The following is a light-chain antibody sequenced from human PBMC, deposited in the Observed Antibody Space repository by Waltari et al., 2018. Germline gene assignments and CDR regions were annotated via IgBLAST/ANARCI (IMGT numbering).Light chain of an antibody. Sequence: SHELTQPPSVSVSPGQTARIPCSGDAFSRKYHYWYQQKSGQAPVLVIYEDSKRPSGIPERFSGSGSGTMATLTISGAQVDDEADYYCYSSDNSGFYKLFGGGTKLTVL. CDR1: AFSRKY. J-gene: IGLJ2*01. CDR2: EDS. CDR3: YSSDNSGFYKL. V-gene: IGLV3-10*01.